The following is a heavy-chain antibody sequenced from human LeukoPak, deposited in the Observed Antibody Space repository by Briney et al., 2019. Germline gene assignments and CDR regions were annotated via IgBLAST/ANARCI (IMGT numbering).Heavy chain of an antibody. V-gene: IGHV1-18*01. J-gene: IGHJ4*02. CDR1: GYTFTSYG. CDR2: ISAYNGNT. D-gene: IGHD2-15*01. Sequence: GASVKVSCTASGYTFTSYGISWVRQAPGQGLEWMGWISAYNGNTNYAQKLQGRVTMTTDTSTSTAYMELRSLRSDDTAVYYCARDHCSGGSRYRSPTDYWGQGTLVTVSS. CDR3: ARDHCSGGSRYRSPTDY.